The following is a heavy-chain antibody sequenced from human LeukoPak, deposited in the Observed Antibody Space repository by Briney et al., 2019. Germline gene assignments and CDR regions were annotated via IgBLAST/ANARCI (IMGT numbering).Heavy chain of an antibody. V-gene: IGHV4-61*02. Sequence: SQTLSLTCTVSGGSISSGSYYWSWVRQPAGSGLEWIGRIYSSGVTNYNLSLKSRVTISVDTSKRQFSLKLTSVTAADTAVYYCARARYDSGGRYYFDIWGQGTLVTVSS. CDR1: GGSISSGSYY. J-gene: IGHJ4*02. CDR3: ARARYDSGGRYYFDI. CDR2: IYSSGVT. D-gene: IGHD3-22*01.